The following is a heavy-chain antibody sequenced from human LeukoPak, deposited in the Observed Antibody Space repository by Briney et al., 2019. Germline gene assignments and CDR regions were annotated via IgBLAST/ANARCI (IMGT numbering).Heavy chain of an antibody. D-gene: IGHD1-7*01. CDR1: GFTFSSYA. V-gene: IGHV3-30-3*01. Sequence: PGRSLRLSCAASGFTFSSYAMHWVRQAPGKGLEWVAVISYDGSNKYYADSVKGRFTISRDNYKNTLYLQMNSLRAEDTAVYYCAREGATGTTLDYWGQGTLVTVSS. J-gene: IGHJ4*02. CDR2: ISYDGSNK. CDR3: AREGATGTTLDY.